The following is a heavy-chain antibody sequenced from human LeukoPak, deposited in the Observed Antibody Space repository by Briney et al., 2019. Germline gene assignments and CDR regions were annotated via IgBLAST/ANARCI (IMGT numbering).Heavy chain of an antibody. CDR3: ARGRGVGATDLDY. Sequence: GGSLRLSCAASRFTLSSYSMNWVPHAPGKGLECVSSISSSSSYIKYANSVKGRCTISRDNAKNSLYLQMNSLRAEETAVYYCARGRGVGATDLDYWGQGTLVTVSS. CDR2: ISSSSSYI. CDR1: RFTLSSYS. J-gene: IGHJ4*02. V-gene: IGHV3-21*06. D-gene: IGHD1-26*01.